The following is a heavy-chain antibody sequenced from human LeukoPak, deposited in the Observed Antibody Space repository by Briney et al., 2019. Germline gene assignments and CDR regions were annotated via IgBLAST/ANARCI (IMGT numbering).Heavy chain of an antibody. D-gene: IGHD6-19*01. J-gene: IGHJ4*02. Sequence: GGSLRLSCAASGFTFSSYGMHWVRQAPGKGLEWVAVISYDGSNKYYADPVKGRFTISRDNSKNTLYLQMNSLRAEDTAVYYCAKVGPYSSGWYYFDYWGQGTLVTVSS. CDR1: GFTFSSYG. CDR3: AKVGPYSSGWYYFDY. CDR2: ISYDGSNK. V-gene: IGHV3-30*18.